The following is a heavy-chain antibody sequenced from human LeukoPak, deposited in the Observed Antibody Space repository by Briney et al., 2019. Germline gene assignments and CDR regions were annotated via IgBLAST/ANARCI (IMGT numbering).Heavy chain of an antibody. D-gene: IGHD1-14*01. CDR2: INPYNGNT. CDR1: GYTFTSYG. Sequence: ASVKVSCKSSGYTFTSYGISWVRQAPAQGLEWMGWINPYNGNTNYAQKLQGRVTMTTDTSTSTAYMELRSLRSDDTAVYYCARDIRIGGYADNRPFDPWGQGTLVTVSS. J-gene: IGHJ5*02. V-gene: IGHV1-18*01. CDR3: ARDIRIGGYADNRPFDP.